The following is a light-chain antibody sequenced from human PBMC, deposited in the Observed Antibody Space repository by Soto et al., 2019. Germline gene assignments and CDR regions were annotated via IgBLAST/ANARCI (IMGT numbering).Light chain of an antibody. CDR2: DAS. J-gene: IGKJ5*01. Sequence: EIVMTQSPATLSLSPGERGTLSCRASQSVSSNYLAWYQQKPGQAPRLLIYDASNRATGIPARFSGSGSGTDFTLTISRLEPEDFAVYYCQQRSNWPITFGQGTRLE. CDR3: QQRSNWPIT. CDR1: QSVSSNY. V-gene: IGKV3D-20*02.